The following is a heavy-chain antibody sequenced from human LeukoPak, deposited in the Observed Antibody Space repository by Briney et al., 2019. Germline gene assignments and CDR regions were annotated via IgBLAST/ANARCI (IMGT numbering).Heavy chain of an antibody. CDR3: ARVSAEWLLTSSDY. V-gene: IGHV1-18*01. Sequence: ASVKVSCKASGGTFSSYAISWVRQAPGQGLEWMGWISAYNGNTNYAQKLQGRVTMTTDTSTSTAYMELRSLRSDDTAVYYCARVSAEWLLTSSDYWGQGTLVTVSS. CDR2: ISAYNGNT. J-gene: IGHJ4*02. CDR1: GGTFSSYA. D-gene: IGHD3-3*01.